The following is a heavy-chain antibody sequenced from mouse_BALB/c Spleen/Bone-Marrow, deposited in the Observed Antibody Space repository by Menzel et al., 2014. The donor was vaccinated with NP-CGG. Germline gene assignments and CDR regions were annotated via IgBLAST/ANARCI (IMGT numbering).Heavy chain of an antibody. J-gene: IGHJ2*01. CDR2: IHPGNSDT. Sequence: EVKLMESGTVLARPGAAVKMSCKASGYTFSNYWMHWIKQRPGQGLEWIGTIHPGNSDTTYSQKFKGKAKLTAVTSTSTAYMELSSLTNEDSAVYYCTTLARNNFDYWGQGTTLTVSS. V-gene: IGHV1-5*01. CDR1: GYTFSNYW. CDR3: TTLARNNFDY. D-gene: IGHD3-1*01.